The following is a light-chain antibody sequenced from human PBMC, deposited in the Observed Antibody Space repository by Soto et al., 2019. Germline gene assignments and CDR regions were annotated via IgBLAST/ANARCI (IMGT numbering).Light chain of an antibody. CDR1: SSDVGGNNY. J-gene: IGLJ2*01. Sequence: QSALTQPPSASGSPGQSVAISCTGTSSDVGGNNYVSWYQQHPGKAPKRMVYEVTKRPSGVPDRFSGSKSGNTASLTVSGLQAEDEADYYCSSYAGSNNVIFGGGTKRTVL. CDR3: SSYAGSNNVI. CDR2: EVT. V-gene: IGLV2-8*01.